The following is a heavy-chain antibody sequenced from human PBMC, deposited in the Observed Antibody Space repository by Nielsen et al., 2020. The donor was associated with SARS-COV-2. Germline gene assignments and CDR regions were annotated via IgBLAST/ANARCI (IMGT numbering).Heavy chain of an antibody. V-gene: IGHV3-33*05. Sequence: WICQPPGKGLEWVAYISYEGSKQYYADSVKGRFTISRDTAKNSLYLQMNSLRAEDTAVYYCARAAAAIDYWGQGTLVTVSS. D-gene: IGHD2-2*01. J-gene: IGHJ4*02. CDR3: ARAAAAIDY. CDR2: ISYEGSKQ.